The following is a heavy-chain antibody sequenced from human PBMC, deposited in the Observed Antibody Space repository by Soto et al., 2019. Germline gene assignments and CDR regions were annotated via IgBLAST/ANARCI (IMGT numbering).Heavy chain of an antibody. V-gene: IGHV4-4*02. CDR2: IYHTGIT. D-gene: IGHD3-16*01. Sequence: PSETLSLTCAVSGDSISSSNWWTWVRQPPGKGLEWIGDIYHTGITNYNPSLKSRVTISVDTSKNQFSLKLSSVTAADTAVYYCARGGGTRKTFDYWGQGTLVTVSS. CDR1: GDSISSSNW. J-gene: IGHJ4*02. CDR3: ARGGGTRKTFDY.